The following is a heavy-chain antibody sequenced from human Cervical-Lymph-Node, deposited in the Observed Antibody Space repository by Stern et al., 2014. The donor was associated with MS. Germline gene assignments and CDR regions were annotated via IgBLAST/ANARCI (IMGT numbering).Heavy chain of an antibody. CDR2: IIAIFGAP. Sequence: QVQLVESGPEVKKPGSSVKVSCKASGGTFSSHAISWVRQAPGQGLEWAGGIIAIFGAPSYSQKFQGRVTITADKSTNTAYMELTSLRSDDTAVFYCARGKQWLYTTIPPFDYWGQGTLVIVSS. V-gene: IGHV1-69*06. D-gene: IGHD6-19*01. J-gene: IGHJ4*02. CDR1: GGTFSSHA. CDR3: ARGKQWLYTTIPPFDY.